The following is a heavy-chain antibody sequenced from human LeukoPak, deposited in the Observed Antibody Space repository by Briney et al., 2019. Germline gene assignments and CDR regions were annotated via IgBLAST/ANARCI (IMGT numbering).Heavy chain of an antibody. V-gene: IGHV4-39*01. J-gene: IGHJ4*02. CDR1: GRSVNTILHY. D-gene: IGHD2-8*01. Sequence: PSETLSLTCTVSGRSVNTILHYWGWIRLSPGTGLEWIGSIYNSGAAYYNPSLNSRVTMSVDTSKNQFSLTFYFVTASDTAVYFCARRGDAKAFYPEEFDYLGQGILVTVSS. CDR2: IYNSGAA. CDR3: ARRGDAKAFYPEEFDY.